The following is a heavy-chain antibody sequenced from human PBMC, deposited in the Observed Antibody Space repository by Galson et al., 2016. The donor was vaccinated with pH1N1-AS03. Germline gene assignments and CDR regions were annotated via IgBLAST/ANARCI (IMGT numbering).Heavy chain of an antibody. Sequence: SVKVYCKASGGTISNLAISRVRQAPGQGLEWVGGIIPIFNAPIYAQKFQNRVTITADESTSTAYMELSSLTSDDTAVFYCVGRFCHDHGCSSSNYYYYGLHVWGQGTSVTVSS. J-gene: IGHJ6*02. CDR2: IIPIFNAP. D-gene: IGHD2-15*01. V-gene: IGHV1-69*13. CDR1: GGTISNLA. CDR3: VGRFCHDHGCSSSNYYYYGLHV.